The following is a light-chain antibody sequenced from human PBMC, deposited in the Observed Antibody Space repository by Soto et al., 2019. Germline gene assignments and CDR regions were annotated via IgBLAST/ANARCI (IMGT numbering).Light chain of an antibody. CDR1: SGDVGGYNY. Sequence: QSLLTQPASVSGSPGQSITISCTGTSGDVGGYNYVSWYQHHPGKAPKLIIYDVSNRPSGVSIRFSGSKSDNTASLTISGLQPEDEADYHCSSYTTSNTRQIVFGTGTKVTVL. CDR2: DVS. J-gene: IGLJ1*01. V-gene: IGLV2-14*03. CDR3: SSYTTSNTRQIV.